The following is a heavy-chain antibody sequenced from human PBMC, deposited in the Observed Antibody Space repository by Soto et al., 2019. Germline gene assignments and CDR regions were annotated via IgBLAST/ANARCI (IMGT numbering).Heavy chain of an antibody. CDR2: IKQDGSEK. D-gene: IGHD6-13*01. CDR3: SSTSSYYFDS. V-gene: IGHV3-7*01. J-gene: IGHJ4*02. CDR1: GFTFSSYW. Sequence: GGSLRLSCAASGFTFSSYWMSWVRQAPGKGLEWVANIKQDGSEKYYVDSVKGRFTISRDNAKNSLYLQMNSLRAEDSAVYYWSSTSSYYFDSWGQGTLVTVSS.